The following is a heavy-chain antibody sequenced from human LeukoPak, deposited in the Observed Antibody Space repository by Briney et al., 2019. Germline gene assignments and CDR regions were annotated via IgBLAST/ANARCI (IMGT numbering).Heavy chain of an antibody. V-gene: IGHV3-23*01. CDR1: GFTFSSYA. J-gene: IGHJ6*02. CDR2: IGGSGGST. D-gene: IGHD3-3*01. Sequence: GGSLRLSCAASGFTFSSYAMSWVRQAPGKGLEWVSAIGGSGGSTYYADSVKGRFTISRDNSKNTLYLQMNSLRAEDTAVYYCTRSLREQGLLYVFGFMDVWGQGATVTVSS. CDR3: TRSLREQGLLYVFGFMDV.